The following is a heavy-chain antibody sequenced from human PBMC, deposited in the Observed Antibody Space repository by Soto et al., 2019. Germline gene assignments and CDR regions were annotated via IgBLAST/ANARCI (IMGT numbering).Heavy chain of an antibody. J-gene: IGHJ5*02. V-gene: IGHV1-18*01. D-gene: IGHD3-22*01. Sequence: QVQLVQSGAEVKKPGASVKVSCKASGYTFATFSTYGISWVRQAPGQGYEWMGWISAYRGNTDYSKNLQGRVTLTPDTSTNTASMELRSLGFDDTAVYYCARDDIRGPGRFDPWGQGTLVTVSS. CDR1: GYTFATFSTYG. CDR3: ARDDIRGPGRFDP. CDR2: ISAYRGNT.